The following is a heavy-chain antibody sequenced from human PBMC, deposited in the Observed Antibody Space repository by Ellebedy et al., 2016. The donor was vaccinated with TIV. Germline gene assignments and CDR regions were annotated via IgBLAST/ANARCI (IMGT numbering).Heavy chain of an antibody. Sequence: MPSETLSLTCTVSGGSISSYYWSWIRQPPGKGLEWIGYIYYSGSTNYNPSLKSRVTISVDTSKNQFSLKLSSVTAADTAVYYCARRVAGNLYFQHWGQGTLVTVSS. V-gene: IGHV4-59*01. CDR1: GGSISSYY. CDR3: ARRVAGNLYFQH. J-gene: IGHJ1*01. CDR2: IYYSGST. D-gene: IGHD6-19*01.